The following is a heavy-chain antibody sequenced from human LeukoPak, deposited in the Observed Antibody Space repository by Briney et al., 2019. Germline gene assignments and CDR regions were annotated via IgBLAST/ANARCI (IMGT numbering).Heavy chain of an antibody. CDR2: IRYDGSNK. CDR3: AKDPPHSSSWYVPYYYYYMDV. J-gene: IGHJ6*03. D-gene: IGHD6-13*01. CDR1: GFTFSSYG. Sequence: GGSLRLSCAASGFTFSSYGMHWVRQAPGKGLEWVAFIRYDGSNKYYADSVKGRFTISRDNSKNTLYLQMNSLRAEDTAVYYCAKDPPHSSSWYVPYYYYYMDVWGKGTTVTISS. V-gene: IGHV3-30*02.